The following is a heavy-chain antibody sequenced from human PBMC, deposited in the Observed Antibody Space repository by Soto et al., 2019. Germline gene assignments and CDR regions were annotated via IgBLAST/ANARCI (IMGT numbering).Heavy chain of an antibody. CDR2: TYYSKRT. J-gene: IGHJ6*02. CDR3: AGQRDYHGMDV. CDR1: ARSLSKRDYG. Sequence: SQSMSLACPLSARSLSKRDYGWGWIRQPPGKELEWIGSTYYSKRTYYNPSLRNGVTTTVDSSKNEFTLKRTSGTAADSAVYYWAGQRDYHGMDVWGRGTTVTVSS. V-gene: IGHV4-39*01.